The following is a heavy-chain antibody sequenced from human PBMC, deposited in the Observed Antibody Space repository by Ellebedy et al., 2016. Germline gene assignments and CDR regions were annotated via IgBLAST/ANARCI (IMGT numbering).Heavy chain of an antibody. CDR1: GFTVSSNS. CDR3: ATRHYGGFNI. CDR2: IYSGGNT. V-gene: IGHV3-53*01. D-gene: IGHD4-23*01. J-gene: IGHJ3*02. Sequence: GESLKISCAASGFTVSSNSMSWVRQAPGKGLEYISHIYSGGNTDYADSVKGRFTISRDNYRNILYLQMNSLRAEDTAVYYCATRHYGGFNIWGQGTKATVSS.